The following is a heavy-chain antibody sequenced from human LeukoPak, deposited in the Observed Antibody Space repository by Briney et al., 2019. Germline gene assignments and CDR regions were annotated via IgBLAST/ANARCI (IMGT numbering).Heavy chain of an antibody. CDR1: GGTFNSYA. CDR3: AREDDTGRYMGDDAFDI. V-gene: IGHV1-69*06. Sequence: SVEVSCKASGGTFNSYAISWVRQAPGQGLEWMGGIIPMSDTANYPQKFRGRLTITADIPTSTVYMELSSLRSEDTAVYYCAREDDTGRYMGDDAFDIWGQGTMVTVSS. D-gene: IGHD1-26*01. CDR2: IIPMSDTA. J-gene: IGHJ3*02.